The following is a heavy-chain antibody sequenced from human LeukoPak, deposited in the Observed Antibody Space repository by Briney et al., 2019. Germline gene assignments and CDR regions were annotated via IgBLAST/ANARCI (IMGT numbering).Heavy chain of an antibody. J-gene: IGHJ5*02. CDR3: ARDRYTQAEAAGNWFDP. CDR1: GFTFSSYG. Sequence: VGSLRLSCAASGFTFSSYGMHWVRQAPGKGLEWVAVIWYDGSNKYYADSVKGRFTISRDNSKNTLYLQMNSLRAEDTAVYYCARDRYTQAEAAGNWFDPWGQGTLVTVSS. V-gene: IGHV3-33*01. CDR2: IWYDGSNK. D-gene: IGHD6-13*01.